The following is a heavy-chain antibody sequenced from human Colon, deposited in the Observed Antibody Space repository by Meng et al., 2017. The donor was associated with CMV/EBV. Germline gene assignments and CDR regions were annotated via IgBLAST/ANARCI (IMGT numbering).Heavy chain of an antibody. CDR3: AGPHHYFDY. CDR2: FYASGAT. CDR1: GVFFNNNHYY. V-gene: IGHV4-61*02. J-gene: IGHJ4*02. Sequence: QQQRPRLILSHPSLSTFPTLIIPGVFFNNNHYYWTWIPTPARKHLEFIGRFYASGATDYHPSLRSRLTISGDTSKNQVSLELTSVTAADTAVYYCAGPHHYFDYWSQGTLVTVSS.